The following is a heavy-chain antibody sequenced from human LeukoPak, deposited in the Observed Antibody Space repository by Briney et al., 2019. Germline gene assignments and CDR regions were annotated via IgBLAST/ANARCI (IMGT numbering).Heavy chain of an antibody. D-gene: IGHD6-6*01. J-gene: IGHJ4*02. CDR1: GGSISSSSYY. CDR2: IYYSGST. Sequence: PSETLSLTCTVSGGSISSSSYYWGWIRQPPGKGLEWIGSIYYSGSTYYNPSLKNRVNISVDSSKNQFSLKLTSVTAADTAMYYCAGLPSSSTFDYWGQGTLVTVSS. CDR3: AGLPSSSTFDY. V-gene: IGHV4-39*01.